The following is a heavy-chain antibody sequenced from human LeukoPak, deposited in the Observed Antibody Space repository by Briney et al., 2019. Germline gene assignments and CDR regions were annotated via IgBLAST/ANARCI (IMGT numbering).Heavy chain of an antibody. J-gene: IGHJ4*02. D-gene: IGHD6-19*01. CDR2: ITNGGLAT. CDR1: GFRFDVYT. CDR3: AKDGHCPNAVCPTRIAVAGYVDS. Sequence: PGGSLRLSCAASGFRFDVYTMNWVRQAPGKGLEWVAIITNGGLATHYTDSVKGRFTISRDNSKNILYLQMDSLRTEDTAVYYCAKDGHCPNAVCPTRIAVAGYVDSWGQGALVTVSP. V-gene: IGHV3-23*01.